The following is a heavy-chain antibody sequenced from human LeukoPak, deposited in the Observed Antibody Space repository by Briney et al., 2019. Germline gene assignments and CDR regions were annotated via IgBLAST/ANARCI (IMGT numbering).Heavy chain of an antibody. CDR3: AEDRYSGSYFFDY. J-gene: IGHJ4*02. V-gene: IGHV3-9*03. CDR2: ISWNSGSI. Sequence: GGSLRLSCAASGFTFDGYAMHWVRQAPGKGLEWVSGISWNSGSIGYADSVKGRFTISRDNAKNSLYLQMNSLRAEDMALYYCAEDRYSGSYFFDYWGQGTLVTVSS. CDR1: GFTFDGYA. D-gene: IGHD1-26*01.